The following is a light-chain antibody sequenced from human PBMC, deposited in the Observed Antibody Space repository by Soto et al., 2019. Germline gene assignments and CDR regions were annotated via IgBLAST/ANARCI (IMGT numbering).Light chain of an antibody. CDR1: QYISTY. J-gene: IGKJ4*01. Sequence: DIQMTQSRSSLSASVGDRVTITCRASQYISTYLAWYQQKPGKAPCLLIFASSLQSGVPPRFSGSGSGTDFTLTISSLQPEDFATYFCQQSYTAPLTFGGGTKVEL. CDR3: QQSYTAPLT. V-gene: IGKV1-39*01. CDR2: AS.